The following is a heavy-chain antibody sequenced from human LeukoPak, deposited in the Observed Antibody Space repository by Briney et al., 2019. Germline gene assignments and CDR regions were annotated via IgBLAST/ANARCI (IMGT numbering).Heavy chain of an antibody. CDR3: ASAPGLDAFDI. CDR1: GFTFSSDW. D-gene: IGHD3-10*01. J-gene: IGHJ3*02. Sequence: GGSLRLSCAASGFTFSSDWMHWVRQAPGKGLVWVSRMSTDGSTTYSADSVKGRFTISRDNTKSSVYLQMDSLRADDTAVYYCASAPGLDAFDIWGQGTMVTVSS. V-gene: IGHV3-74*01. CDR2: MSTDGSTT.